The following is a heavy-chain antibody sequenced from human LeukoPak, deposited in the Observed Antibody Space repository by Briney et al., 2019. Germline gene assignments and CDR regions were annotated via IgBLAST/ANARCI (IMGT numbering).Heavy chain of an antibody. D-gene: IGHD3-22*01. CDR2: INPNSGGT. CDR3: ARVLDGPRTYYYDSSGYHFDY. V-gene: IGHV1-2*02. J-gene: IGHJ4*02. CDR1: GYTFTGYY. Sequence: ASVKVSCKASGYTFTGYYMHWVRQAPGQGLEWMGWINPNSGGTNYAQKFQGRVTMTRDTSISTAYMELSRLRSDDTAVYYCARVLDGPRTYYYDSSGYHFDYWGQGTLVTVSS.